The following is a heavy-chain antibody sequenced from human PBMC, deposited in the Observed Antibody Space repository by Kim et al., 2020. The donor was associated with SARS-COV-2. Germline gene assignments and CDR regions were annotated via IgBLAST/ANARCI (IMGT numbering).Heavy chain of an antibody. CDR1: GNTLSIYA. CDR3: ASEQWQPRGPLSY. CDR2: ISYNGNT. Sequence: ASVKVSCTASGNTLSIYAFSWVRQAPGQGLEWMGWISYNGNTNDAQKLQGRVTVTTDTSTNTAYMELGSLRSDDTAGYYCASEQWQPRGPLSYWGQGTLV. D-gene: IGHD6-19*01. V-gene: IGHV1-18*01. J-gene: IGHJ4*02.